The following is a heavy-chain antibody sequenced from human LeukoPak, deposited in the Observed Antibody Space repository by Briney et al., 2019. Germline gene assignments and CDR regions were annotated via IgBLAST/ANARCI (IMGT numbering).Heavy chain of an antibody. CDR3: ARGISHYYYYGMDV. J-gene: IGHJ6*02. V-gene: IGHV3-66*01. Sequence: GGSLRLSCAASGFTVSGNYMSWVRQAPGKGLEWVSVIYSGGTTYYGDSVRGRFTISRDNSKNTLYLQMNSLRAEDTAVYYCARGISHYYYYGMDVWGQGTTVTVSS. CDR2: IYSGGTT. CDR1: GFTVSGNY.